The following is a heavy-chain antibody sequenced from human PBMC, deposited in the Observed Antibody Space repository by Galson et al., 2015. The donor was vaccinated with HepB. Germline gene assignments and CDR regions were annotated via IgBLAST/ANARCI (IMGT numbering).Heavy chain of an antibody. CDR1: GFTFSS. V-gene: IGHV3-48*01. J-gene: IGHJ4*02. CDR3: AKDRGYAGY. CDR2: ISSKSGTI. D-gene: IGHD3-10*01. Sequence: SLRLSCAASGFTFSSMNWIRQAPGKGLEWVSYISSKSGTIYYADSVKGRFTISRDNAKNLLYLQMNSLRTEDTAVYYCAKDRGYAGYWGQGALVTVSS.